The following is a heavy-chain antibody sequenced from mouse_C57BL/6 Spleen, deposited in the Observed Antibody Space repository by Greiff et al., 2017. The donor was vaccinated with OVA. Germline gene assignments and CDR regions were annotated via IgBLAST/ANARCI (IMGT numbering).Heavy chain of an antibody. CDR1: GYTFTSYW. J-gene: IGHJ4*01. CDR3: ARGIYDGYYGAMDY. D-gene: IGHD2-3*01. V-gene: IGHV1-50*01. Sequence: QVHVKQPGAELVKPGASVKLSCKASGYTFTSYWMQWVKQRPGQGLEWIGEIDPSDSYTNYNQKFKGKATLTVDTSSSTAYMQLSSLTSEDSAVYYCARGIYDGYYGAMDYWGQGTSVTVSS. CDR2: IDPSDSYT.